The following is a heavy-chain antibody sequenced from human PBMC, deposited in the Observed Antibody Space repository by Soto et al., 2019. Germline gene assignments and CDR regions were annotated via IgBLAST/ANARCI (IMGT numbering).Heavy chain of an antibody. V-gene: IGHV3-48*02. CDR2: IRTISSAI. CDR1: GFTFSDYP. D-gene: IGHD2-15*01. Sequence: GGSLRLSCAASGFTFSDYPINWVRQAPGKGLEWVSSIRTISSAIYFADSVRGRFTISRDNARNSLYLQMTSLRDEDTAVYYCARETPSFDSWGQRTLVTVSS. CDR3: ARETPSFDS. J-gene: IGHJ4*02.